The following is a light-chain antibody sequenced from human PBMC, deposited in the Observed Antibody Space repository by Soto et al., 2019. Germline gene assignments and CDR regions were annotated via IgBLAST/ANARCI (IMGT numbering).Light chain of an antibody. CDR1: SSNIGSNT. CDR2: SNN. V-gene: IGLV1-44*01. J-gene: IGLJ7*01. Sequence: QSVLTQPPSASGTPGQRVTISCSRSSSNIGSNTVNWYQQLPGTAPKLLIYSNNQRPSGVPDRFSGSKSGTSASLAISGLQSEDEADYYCAAWDDSLIGAVFGGGTQLTVL. CDR3: AAWDDSLIGAV.